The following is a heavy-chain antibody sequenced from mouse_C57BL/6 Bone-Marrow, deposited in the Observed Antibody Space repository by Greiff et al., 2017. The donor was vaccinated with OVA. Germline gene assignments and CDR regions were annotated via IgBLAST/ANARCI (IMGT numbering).Heavy chain of an antibody. J-gene: IGHJ2*01. D-gene: IGHD3-3*01. CDR3: ARGLGLDY. CDR1: GYTFTSYW. V-gene: IGHV1-59*01. Sequence: QVQLQQPGAELVRPGTSVKLSCKASGYTFTSYWMHWVKQRPGQGLEWIGVIDPSDSYTNYNQKFKGKATLTVDTSSSTAYMQLSSLTSEDSAVYYCARGLGLDYWGQGTTLTVSS. CDR2: IDPSDSYT.